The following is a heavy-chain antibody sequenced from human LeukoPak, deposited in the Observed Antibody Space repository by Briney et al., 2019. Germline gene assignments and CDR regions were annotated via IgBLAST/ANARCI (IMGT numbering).Heavy chain of an antibody. CDR3: AKDDGYYGSGSYPSAFDI. D-gene: IGHD3-10*01. Sequence: GGSLRLSCAASGFTFSSYAMSWVRQAPGKGLEWVSAISGSGGSTYYADSVKGRFTISRDNSKNTLYLQMSSLRAEDTAVYYCAKDDGYYGSGSYPSAFDIWGQGTMVTVSS. J-gene: IGHJ3*02. CDR2: ISGSGGST. CDR1: GFTFSSYA. V-gene: IGHV3-23*01.